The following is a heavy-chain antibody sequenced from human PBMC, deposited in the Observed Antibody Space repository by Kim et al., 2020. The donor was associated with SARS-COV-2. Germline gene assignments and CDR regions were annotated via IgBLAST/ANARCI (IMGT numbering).Heavy chain of an antibody. D-gene: IGHD3-10*01. CDR3: AKYASGTYYNV. V-gene: IGHV3-23*01. Sequence: TYHADSARGRFTISRDNPKNTLYLQMNSLRDEDTAVYYCAKYASGTYYNVWGQGTLVTVSS. CDR2: T. J-gene: IGHJ4*02.